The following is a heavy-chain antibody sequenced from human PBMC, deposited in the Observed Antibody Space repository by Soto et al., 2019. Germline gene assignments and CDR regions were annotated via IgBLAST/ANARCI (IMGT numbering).Heavy chain of an antibody. J-gene: IGHJ4*02. Sequence: TSETLSLTCNVSGDSMTKYYCSWIRQPAGKGLEWIGRIYTSGSTNYNPSLKSRVTMSIDTSNNHFSLSLKSVTAADTAMYYCARTVGAAYYFDFWGQGALVTVSS. CDR3: ARTVGAAYYFDF. CDR2: IYTSGST. D-gene: IGHD1-26*01. CDR1: GDSMTKYY. V-gene: IGHV4-4*07.